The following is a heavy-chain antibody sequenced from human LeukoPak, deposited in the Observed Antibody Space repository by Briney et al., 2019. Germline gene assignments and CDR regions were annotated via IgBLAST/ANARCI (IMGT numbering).Heavy chain of an antibody. CDR3: VPQKGYGGNPLDY. J-gene: IGHJ4*02. CDR2: ISSDGSTI. D-gene: IGHD4-23*01. Sequence: PGGSLRLSCAASGFTFSSYAMNWVRQALGKGLEWLSYISSDGSTIYYADSVKGRITISRDNARKSLYLQMNSLRAEDTAVYYCVPQKGYGGNPLDYWGQGTLVTVST. CDR1: GFTFSSYA. V-gene: IGHV3-48*01.